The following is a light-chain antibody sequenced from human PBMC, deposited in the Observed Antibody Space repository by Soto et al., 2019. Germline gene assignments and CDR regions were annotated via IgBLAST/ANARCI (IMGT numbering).Light chain of an antibody. CDR2: YVS. Sequence: DIQMTQSPSTVSASVGDRVTITCRASESISEWLTWYQQKPGRAPKVLIYYVSTLENGVPSRFSGSGSETEFTLTISSLQPEDFATYYCQQYSRYPFTFGPGTKVDFK. J-gene: IGKJ3*01. CDR1: ESISEW. V-gene: IGKV1-5*01. CDR3: QQYSRYPFT.